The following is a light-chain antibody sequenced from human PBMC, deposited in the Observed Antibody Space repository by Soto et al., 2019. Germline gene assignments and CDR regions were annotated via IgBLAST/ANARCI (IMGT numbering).Light chain of an antibody. J-gene: IGKJ5*01. CDR2: DAS. CDR1: QSVSIY. V-gene: IGKV3-11*01. Sequence: EIVLTQSPATLSLSPGERATLSCRASQSVSIYLAWYQQKPGQAPRLLIFDASNRATGIPARFSGSGSATDFTLTISSLEPEDFAVYYCQHRSIWPVSFGQGTRLEIK. CDR3: QHRSIWPVS.